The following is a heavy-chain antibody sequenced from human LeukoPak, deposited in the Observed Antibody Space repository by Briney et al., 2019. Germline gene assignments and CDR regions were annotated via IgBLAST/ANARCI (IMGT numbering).Heavy chain of an antibody. CDR2: INSDGRST. V-gene: IGHV3-74*01. CDR1: VFIFTNYD. D-gene: IGHD5-24*01. J-gene: IGHJ4*01. Sequence: GGSLSLSCVASVFIFTNYDVMWLRHAPGKGLVWLSYINSDGRSTAYADSVKGRFTISRDNAENSLYLQMNILRAADRDVYYCAKVPAEWLPITGYFENSGHGTLVTVSS. CDR3: AKVPAEWLPITGYFEN.